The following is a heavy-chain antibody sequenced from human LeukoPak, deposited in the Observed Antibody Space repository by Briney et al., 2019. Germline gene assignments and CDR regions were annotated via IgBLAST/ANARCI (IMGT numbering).Heavy chain of an antibody. J-gene: IGHJ5*02. CDR2: IIPIFGTA. D-gene: IGHD3-3*01. V-gene: IGHV1-69*01. Sequence: GASVKVSCKASGGTFSSYAISWVRQAPGQGLEWMGGIIPIFGTANYAQKFQGRVTITADESTSTAYMELSSLRSEDTAVYYCASSTYYYFWSGLNWFDPWGQGTLVTVSS. CDR3: ASSTYYYFWSGLNWFDP. CDR1: GGTFSSYA.